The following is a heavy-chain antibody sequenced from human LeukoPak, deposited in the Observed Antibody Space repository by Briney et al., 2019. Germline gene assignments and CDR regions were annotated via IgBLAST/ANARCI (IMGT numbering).Heavy chain of an antibody. CDR1: GYTFTSYG. CDR2: ISAYNGNT. V-gene: IGHV1-18*01. Sequence: ASVKVSCKASGYTFTSYGISWVRQAPGQGLEWMGWISAYNGNTNYAQKLQSRVTMTTDTSTSTAYMELRSLRSDDTAVYYCARVTYYYDSSGPGGFDYWGQGTLVTVSS. J-gene: IGHJ4*02. D-gene: IGHD3-22*01. CDR3: ARVTYYYDSSGPGGFDY.